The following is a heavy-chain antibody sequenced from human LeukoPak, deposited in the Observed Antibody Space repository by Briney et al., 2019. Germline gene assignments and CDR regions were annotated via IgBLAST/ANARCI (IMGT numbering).Heavy chain of an antibody. Sequence: TGGSLTLSCAASGLTFSSNAKSWVRQAPGKGMEWVSAMSTCGGSTYYADSVEGRFTISRDNPNNTLYLQMNNLRAEDTAVYYCAKPRDSIVGTTTATRLATLYIWGEGTMVTVSS. CDR2: MSTCGGST. CDR1: GLTFSSNA. V-gene: IGHV3-23*01. D-gene: IGHD1-26*01. CDR3: AKPRDSIVGTTTATRLATLYI. J-gene: IGHJ3*02.